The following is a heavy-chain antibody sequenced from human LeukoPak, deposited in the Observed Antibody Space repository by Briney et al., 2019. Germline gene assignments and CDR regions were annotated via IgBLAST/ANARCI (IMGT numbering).Heavy chain of an antibody. J-gene: IGHJ4*02. V-gene: IGHV1-2*02. CDR3: AREWGWCSGGSCYSSFDY. CDR2: INPNSGGT. CDR1: GYTFTGYY. D-gene: IGHD2-15*01. Sequence: ASVKVSCKASGYTFTGYYMHWVRQAPGQGLEWMGWINPNSGGTNYAQKLQGRVTMTTDTSTSTAYMELRSLRSDDTAVYYCAREWGWCSGGSCYSSFDYWGQGTLVTVSS.